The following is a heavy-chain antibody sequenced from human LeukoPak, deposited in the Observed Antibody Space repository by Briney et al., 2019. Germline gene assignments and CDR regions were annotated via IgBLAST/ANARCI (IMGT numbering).Heavy chain of an antibody. Sequence: GGSLRLSCAASGFTFSTYSMNWVRQAPGKGLEWVSSISSSSSYMYYADSVKGRFTISRDNAKNSLYLQMNSLRAEDTAVYHCARDMDGYFDYWGQGTLVTDSS. D-gene: IGHD3-10*01. CDR2: ISSSSSYM. CDR3: ARDMDGYFDY. V-gene: IGHV3-21*01. J-gene: IGHJ4*02. CDR1: GFTFSTYS.